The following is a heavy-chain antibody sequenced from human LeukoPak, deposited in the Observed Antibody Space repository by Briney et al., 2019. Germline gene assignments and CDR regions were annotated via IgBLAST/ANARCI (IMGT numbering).Heavy chain of an antibody. V-gene: IGHV3-21*01. CDR2: ISSSSSYI. CDR1: GFTFSSYS. D-gene: IGHD3-22*01. CDR3: ARELTYYYGSSGYSDY. J-gene: IGHJ4*02. Sequence: GGSLRLSCAASGFTFSSYSMNWVRQAPGKGLEWVSSISSSSSYIYYADSVKGRFTISRDNAKNSLYLQMNSLRAEDTAMYYCARELTYYYGSSGYSDYWGQGTLVTVSS.